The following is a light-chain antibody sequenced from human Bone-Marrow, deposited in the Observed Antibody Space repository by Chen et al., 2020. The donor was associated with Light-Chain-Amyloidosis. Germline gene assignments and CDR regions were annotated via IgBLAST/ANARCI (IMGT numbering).Light chain of an antibody. CDR1: QRVTTSS. CDR3: HQYGSSPWT. V-gene: IGKV3-20*01. J-gene: IGKJ1*01. Sequence: LTQSPGTLSLSPGQTATLFCRAGQRVTTSSLAWYQLRPGQAPRLLIFSSSRRATGIPDRFRGSGSGTDFTLTIDRLESEDSALYFCHQYGSSPWTFGQGTRVEI. CDR2: SSS.